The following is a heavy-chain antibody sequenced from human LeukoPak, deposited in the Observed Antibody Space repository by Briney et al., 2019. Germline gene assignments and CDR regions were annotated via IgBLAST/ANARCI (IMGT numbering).Heavy chain of an antibody. CDR3: ARDIVVVPAATDAFDI. CDR1: GYTFTGYY. CDR2: INPNSGGT. V-gene: IGHV1-2*02. J-gene: IGHJ3*02. Sequence: EASVKVSCKASGYTFTGYYMHWVRQAPGQGLEWMGWINPNSGGTNYAQKFQGRVTMTRDTSISTAYMELSRLRSDDTAVYYCARDIVVVPAATDAFDIWGQGTMVTVSS. D-gene: IGHD2-2*01.